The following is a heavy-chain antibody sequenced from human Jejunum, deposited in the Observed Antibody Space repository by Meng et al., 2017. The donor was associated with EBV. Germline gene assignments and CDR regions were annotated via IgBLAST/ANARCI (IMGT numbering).Heavy chain of an antibody. D-gene: IGHD3-22*01. CDR1: GGSISSSSYY. J-gene: IGHJ4*02. V-gene: IGHV4-39*07. Sequence: QRHLQESGPGLVKLSRPLSVTCIVSGGSISSSSYYGGWIRQPPGKGLEWIGSIYYSGSTYYNPSLKSRVTISVDTSKNQFSLKLSSVTAADTAVYYCARTYYYDSSGYAPFDYWGQGTLVTVSS. CDR2: IYYSGST. CDR3: ARTYYYDSSGYAPFDY.